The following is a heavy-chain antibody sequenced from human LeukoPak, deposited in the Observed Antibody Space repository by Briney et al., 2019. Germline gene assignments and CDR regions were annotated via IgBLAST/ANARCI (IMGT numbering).Heavy chain of an antibody. CDR1: GSTFTSYG. J-gene: IGHJ4*02. CDR3: ARVDDYSNLFDY. D-gene: IGHD4-11*01. CDR2: ISAYNGNT. Sequence: ASVTVSCKASGSTFTSYGVSWVRQAPGQGLEWMGWISAYNGNTNYAQKLQGRVTMTTDTSTSTAYMELRSLRSDDTAVYYCARVDDYSNLFDYWGQGTLVTVSS. V-gene: IGHV1-18*01.